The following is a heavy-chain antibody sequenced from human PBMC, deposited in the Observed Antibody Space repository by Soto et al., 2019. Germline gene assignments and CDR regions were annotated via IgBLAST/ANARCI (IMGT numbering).Heavy chain of an antibody. D-gene: IGHD5-12*01. CDR2: MSGSGGST. V-gene: IGHV3-23*01. J-gene: IGHJ3*02. CDR3: AKGWLRPRDAFAI. Sequence: KGLEWVSSMSGSGGSTYYADSVKGRFTISRDNSKNTLYLQMNSLRAEDTAVYYCAKGWLRPRDAFAIWGHGTMVTVSS.